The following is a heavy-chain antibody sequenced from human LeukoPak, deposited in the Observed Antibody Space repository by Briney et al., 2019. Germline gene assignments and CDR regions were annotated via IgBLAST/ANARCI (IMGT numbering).Heavy chain of an antibody. CDR3: ARDPGYSSFDY. CDR1: GFTFGRYW. D-gene: IGHD6-13*01. J-gene: IGHJ4*02. V-gene: IGHV3-7*01. CDR2: IKEDGSAR. Sequence: QPGGSLRLSCGASGFTFGRYWMTWVRQTPAKGLEFVANIKEDGSARNYVDSVQGRFTISRDNAKNSLYLHMNSLRAEDTAVYYCARDPGYSSFDYWGQGTLVTVSS.